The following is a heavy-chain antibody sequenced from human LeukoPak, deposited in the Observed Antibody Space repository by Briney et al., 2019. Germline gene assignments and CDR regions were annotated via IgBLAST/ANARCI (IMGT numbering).Heavy chain of an antibody. CDR3: ARKTDSGGQGDY. CDR2: IYSGGNT. CDR1: GFTVSVNY. Sequence: GGSLRLSCAAFGFTVSVNYMSWVRQAPGKGLECVSVIYSGGNTYYADSVKGRFTISRDNSKNTLYLQMNSLRAEDTAVYYCARKTDSGGQGDYWGPGALVTVSS. D-gene: IGHD3-22*01. V-gene: IGHV3-66*01. J-gene: IGHJ4*02.